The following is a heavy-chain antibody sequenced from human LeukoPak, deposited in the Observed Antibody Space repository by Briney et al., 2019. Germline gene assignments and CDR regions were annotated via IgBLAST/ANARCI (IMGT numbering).Heavy chain of an antibody. CDR2: ISNSGTTL. J-gene: IGHJ6*02. CDR3: ARDTLGNYYGMDV. V-gene: IGHV3-11*01. CDR1: GFTFSDYY. Sequence: GGSLRLSCAASGFTFSDYYMSWIRQAPGKGLEWLSYISNSGTTLYYADSVKGRFTVSRDNAKNALYLQMDSLRAEDTALYYCARDTLGNYYGMDVWGRGTTVTVSS.